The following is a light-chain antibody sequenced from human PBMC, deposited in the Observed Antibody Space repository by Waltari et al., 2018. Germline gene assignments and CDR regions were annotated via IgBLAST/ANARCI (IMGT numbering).Light chain of an antibody. V-gene: IGKV1-5*03. CDR1: QSISRW. CDR2: QAS. Sequence: DIQMTQSPATLSASVGDRITITCRASQSISRWLVWYQQQPGKSPKLLIYQASSLESGVPSRFSGSGSGTEFTLTISSLQRDDFATYYCQQYDSSPWTFGQGTQVEI. J-gene: IGKJ1*01. CDR3: QQYDSSPWT.